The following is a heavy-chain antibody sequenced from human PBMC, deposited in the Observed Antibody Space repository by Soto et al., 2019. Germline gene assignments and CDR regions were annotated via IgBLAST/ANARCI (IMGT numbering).Heavy chain of an antibody. J-gene: IGHJ4*02. CDR1: GGSVSSGSYY. CDR3: ARVGTTVTFDY. V-gene: IGHV4-61*01. CDR2: IYYSGST. D-gene: IGHD4-17*01. Sequence: SETLSLTCTVSGGSVSSGSYYWSWIRQPPGKGLEWIGYIYYSGSTNYNPSLRSRVTISVDTSKNQFSLKLSSVTAADTAVYYCARVGTTVTFDYWGQGTLFTVSS.